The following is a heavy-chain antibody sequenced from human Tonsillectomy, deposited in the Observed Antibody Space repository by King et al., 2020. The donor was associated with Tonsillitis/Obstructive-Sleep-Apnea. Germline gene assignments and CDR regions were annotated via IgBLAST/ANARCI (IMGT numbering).Heavy chain of an antibody. Sequence: VQLVESGGGLVQPGGSLRLSCAASGFTFSSYAMSWVRQAPGKGLEWVSTISGSGGSTYYADSVKGRFTISRDTSKNTLYLQMNSLRAEDTAVYYCANMIVVLPAAMSGLFDPWGQGTLVTVSS. CDR3: ANMIVVLPAAMSGLFDP. V-gene: IGHV3-23*04. CDR1: GFTFSSYA. D-gene: IGHD2-2*01. J-gene: IGHJ5*02. CDR2: ISGSGGST.